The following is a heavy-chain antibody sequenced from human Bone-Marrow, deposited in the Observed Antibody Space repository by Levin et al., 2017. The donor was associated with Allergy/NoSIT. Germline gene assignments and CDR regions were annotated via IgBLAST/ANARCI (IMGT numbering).Heavy chain of an antibody. CDR1: GYSFTSYW. J-gene: IGHJ3*02. D-gene: IGHD3-10*01. CDR2: IYPGDSDT. CDR3: ARLGYYGSGSLGSTDAFDI. Sequence: GESLKISCKGSGYSFTSYWIGWVRQMPGKGLEWMGIIYPGDSDTRYSPSFQGQVTISADKSISTAYLQWSSLKASDTAMYYCARLGYYGSGSLGSTDAFDIWGQGTMVTVSS. V-gene: IGHV5-51*01.